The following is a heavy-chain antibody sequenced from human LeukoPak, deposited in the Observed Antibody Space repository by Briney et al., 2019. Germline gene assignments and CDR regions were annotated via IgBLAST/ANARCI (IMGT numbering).Heavy chain of an antibody. CDR1: GFTFSSYE. J-gene: IGHJ4*02. CDR2: ISSSGSTI. V-gene: IGHV3-48*03. CDR3: ARQELYGDYC. D-gene: IGHD4-17*01. Sequence: TGGSLRLSCAASGFTFSSYEMNWVRQAPGKGLERVSYISSSGSTIYYADSVKGRFTISRDNAKNSLYLQMNSLRAEDTAVYYCARQELYGDYCWGQGTLVTVSS.